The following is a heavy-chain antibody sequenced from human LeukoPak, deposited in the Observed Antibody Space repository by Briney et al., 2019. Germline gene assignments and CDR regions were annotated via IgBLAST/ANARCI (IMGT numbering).Heavy chain of an antibody. D-gene: IGHD2-15*01. V-gene: IGHV3-30*03. Sequence: GGSLRLSCAASGFTFSSYGMHWVRQAPGKGLEWVAVISYDGSNKYYADSVKGRFTISRDNSKNTLYLQMNSLRAEGTAVYYCARDREYCSGGSCYSSFDYWGQGTLVTVSS. CDR3: ARDREYCSGGSCYSSFDY. CDR1: GFTFSSYG. J-gene: IGHJ4*02. CDR2: ISYDGSNK.